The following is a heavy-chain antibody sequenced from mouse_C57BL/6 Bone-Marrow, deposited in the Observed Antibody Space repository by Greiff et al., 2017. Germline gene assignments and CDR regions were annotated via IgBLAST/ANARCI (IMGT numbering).Heavy chain of an antibody. CDR2: IYPGGGYT. J-gene: IGHJ1*03. CDR3: ATYYDYNWYFDV. CDR1: GYTFTNYW. D-gene: IGHD2-4*01. V-gene: IGHV1-63*01. Sequence: VQLQQSGAELVRPGTSVKMSCKASGYTFTNYWIGWAKQRPGHGLECIGDIYPGGGYTNYNEKFKGKATLTADDCSSTAYLQFSSLTSEDSAVYYCATYYDYNWYFDVLGTGTTVTV.